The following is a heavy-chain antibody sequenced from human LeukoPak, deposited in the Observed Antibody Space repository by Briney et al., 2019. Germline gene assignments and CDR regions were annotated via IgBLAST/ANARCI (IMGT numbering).Heavy chain of an antibody. Sequence: SVKVSCKASGGAFSNYAMNWVRQAPGQGLEWMGGIIPLLGTPSYAQKFQGRVTITADESTTTAYMELSSLRSEDTAVYCCARWTHGSGAGFFIHWGQGTLVTVSS. CDR2: IIPLLGTP. J-gene: IGHJ1*01. CDR1: GGAFSNYA. CDR3: ARWTHGSGAGFFIH. D-gene: IGHD3-10*01. V-gene: IGHV1-69*13.